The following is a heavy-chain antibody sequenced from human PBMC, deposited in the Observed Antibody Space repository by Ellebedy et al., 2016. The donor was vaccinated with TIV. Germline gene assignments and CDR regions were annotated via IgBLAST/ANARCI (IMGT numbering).Heavy chain of an antibody. J-gene: IGHJ6*02. D-gene: IGHD3-22*01. CDR3: ALDSSGNMDV. Sequence: MPGGSLRLSCTVSGDSMNNYYWSWIRQPPGKELEWIGFIHYSGSTNYNPSLKSRVTISVDTSKNQFSLKLSSVTAADTAVYYCALDSSGNMDVWGQGTTVTVSS. V-gene: IGHV4-59*12. CDR1: GDSMNNYY. CDR2: IHYSGST.